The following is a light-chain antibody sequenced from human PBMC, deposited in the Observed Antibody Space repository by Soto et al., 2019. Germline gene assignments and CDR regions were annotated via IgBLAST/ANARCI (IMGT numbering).Light chain of an antibody. CDR3: AAWDDSLNGVV. CDR2: SIN. CDR1: GSNIGSDT. J-gene: IGLJ2*01. Sequence: QSVLTQPPSASGTPGQRVTISCSGSGSNIGSDTVNWYQQLPGTAPKLLIYSINQRPSGVPDRFSGSKSGTSASLAISGLQSDDEADYYCAAWDDSLNGVVVGGGTKLTVL. V-gene: IGLV1-44*01.